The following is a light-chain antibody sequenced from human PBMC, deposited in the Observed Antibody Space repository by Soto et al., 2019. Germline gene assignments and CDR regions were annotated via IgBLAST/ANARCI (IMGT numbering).Light chain of an antibody. V-gene: IGKV3-20*01. J-gene: IGKJ4*01. CDR1: QSLTSNS. CDR2: GAS. Sequence: DILLTQSPGSLSLSPGQGATLSCRASQSLTSNSLAWYQQKPGQAPRLLIYGASSRATGIPDRFSGSGSGTDFTLTTSRLEPEDFAVYHCQQYGSSHPLTFGGGTKVDIK. CDR3: QQYGSSHPLT.